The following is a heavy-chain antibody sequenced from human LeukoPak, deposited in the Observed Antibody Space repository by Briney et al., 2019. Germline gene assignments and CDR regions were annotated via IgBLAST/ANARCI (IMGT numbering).Heavy chain of an antibody. J-gene: IGHJ5*02. V-gene: IGHV4-34*01. CDR2: INPSGST. CDR1: GGSFSGYY. CDR3: ARGRGPFDP. D-gene: IGHD3-10*01. Sequence: KPSETLSLTCAVYGGSFSGYYWSWIRQPPGKGLEWIGEINPSGSTNYNPSLKSRVTISVDTSKNQFSLKLSSVTAADTAVYYCARGRGPFDPWGQGTLVTVSS.